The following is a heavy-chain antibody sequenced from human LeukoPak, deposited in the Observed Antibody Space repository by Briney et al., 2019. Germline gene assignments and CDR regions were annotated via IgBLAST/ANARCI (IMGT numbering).Heavy chain of an antibody. V-gene: IGHV1-69*05. CDR3: ARDLANGPVDY. J-gene: IGHJ4*02. Sequence: SVKVSCKASGYTFSDYYILWVRQAPGQGLEWMGGIIPIFGTANYAQKFQGRVTITTDESTSTAYMELSSLRSEDTAVYYCARDLANGPVDYWGQGTLVTVSS. CDR2: IIPIFGTA. CDR1: GYTFSDYY.